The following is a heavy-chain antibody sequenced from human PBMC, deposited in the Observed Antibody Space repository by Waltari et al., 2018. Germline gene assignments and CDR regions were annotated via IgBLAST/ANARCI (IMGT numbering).Heavy chain of an antibody. D-gene: IGHD2-2*01. J-gene: IGHJ4*02. CDR2: INYDGSQK. CDR1: GFPFSRYW. Sequence: EVQLVESGGGLVQPGGSLRLSLGASGFPFSRYWMSWVRQTPGKGLEWVANINYDGSQKYYVDSVKGRFTISRDNAKNSVYLQMNSLRVEDTAVYYCAKSRGFEYWGQGTLITVSS. V-gene: IGHV3-7*01. CDR3: AKSRGFEY.